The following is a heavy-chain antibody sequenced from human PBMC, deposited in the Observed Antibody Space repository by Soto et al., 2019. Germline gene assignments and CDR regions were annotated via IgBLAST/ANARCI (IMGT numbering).Heavy chain of an antibody. J-gene: IGHJ3*02. D-gene: IGHD2-15*01. CDR3: ARQKDXVXXVAATYAFDI. CDR1: GGTFSSYT. CDR2: IIPILGIA. Sequence: QVQLVQSGAEVKKPGSSVKVSCKASGGTFSSYTISWVRQAPGQGLEWMGRIIPILGIANYAQKFQGRVTITXDKTTSTAYMELSXLRSEDTAVYYCARQKDXVXXVAATYAFDIWGQGTMVTVSS. V-gene: IGHV1-69*02.